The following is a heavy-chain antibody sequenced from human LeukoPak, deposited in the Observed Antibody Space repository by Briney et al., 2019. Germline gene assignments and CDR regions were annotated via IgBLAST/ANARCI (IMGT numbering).Heavy chain of an antibody. Sequence: EPLSLTCTVSGSLSGYYWSWIRQPPGKGLEWIGYIYTSGSTNYNPSLESRVTISLDTSKNQFSLDLSSVTAADTAVYYCARQKCTSASCLTKNAFDIWGQGTMVTVSS. V-gene: IGHV4-4*09. J-gene: IGHJ3*02. CDR1: GSLSGYY. CDR3: ARQKCTSASCLTKNAFDI. D-gene: IGHD2-2*01. CDR2: IYTSGST.